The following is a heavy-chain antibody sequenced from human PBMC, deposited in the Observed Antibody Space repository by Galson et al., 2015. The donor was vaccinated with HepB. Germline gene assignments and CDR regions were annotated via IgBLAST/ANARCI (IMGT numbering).Heavy chain of an antibody. CDR2: ISYDGSNK. V-gene: IGHV3-30*04. J-gene: IGHJ4*02. CDR1: GFTFSSYA. CDR3: ARDYSSSWYVAGGSHPDY. D-gene: IGHD6-13*01. Sequence: SLRLSCAASGFTFSSYAMHWVRQAPGKGLEWVAVISYDGSNKYYADSVKGRFTISRDNSKNSLYLQMNSLRAEDTAVYYCARDYSSSWYVAGGSHPDYWGQGTLVTVSS.